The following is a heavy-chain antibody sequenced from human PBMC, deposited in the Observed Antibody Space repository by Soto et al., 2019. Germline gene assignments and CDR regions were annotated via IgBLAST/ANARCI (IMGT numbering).Heavy chain of an antibody. D-gene: IGHD5-18*01. CDR2: ISGSGGST. CDR3: AKHSFIGSSAMAPSYYYYGMDV. CDR1: GFTFSSYA. Sequence: PGGSLRLSCAASGFTFSSYAMSWVRQAPGKGLEWVSAISGSGGSTYYADSVKGRFTISRDNSKNTLYLQMNSLRAGDTAVYYCAKHSFIGSSAMAPSYYYYGMDVWGQGTTVTVSS. J-gene: IGHJ6*02. V-gene: IGHV3-23*01.